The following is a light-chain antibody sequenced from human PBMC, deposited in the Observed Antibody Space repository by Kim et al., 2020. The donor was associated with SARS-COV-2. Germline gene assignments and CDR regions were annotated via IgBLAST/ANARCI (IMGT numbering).Light chain of an antibody. V-gene: IGLV7-43*01. CDR2: STS. Sequence: GGTVSVTCASRTGAVTSGYYPNWFQQKPGQAPRALMYSTSNKHSWTPARFSGSLLGGKAALTLSGVQPEDEAEYYCLLYYGGARKVFGGGTKLTVL. J-gene: IGLJ3*02. CDR1: TGAVTSGYY. CDR3: LLYYGGARKV.